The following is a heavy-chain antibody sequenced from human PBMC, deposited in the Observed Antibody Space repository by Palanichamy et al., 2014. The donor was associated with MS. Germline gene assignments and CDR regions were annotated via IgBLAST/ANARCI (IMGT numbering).Heavy chain of an antibody. CDR3: ARDFGPREYSVYGQD. J-gene: IGHJ4*02. D-gene: IGHD5/OR15-5a*01. CDR1: GFTVSRNY. CDR2: IYSGGTT. V-gene: IGHV3-53*01. Sequence: EVQLVESGGGLIQPGGSLRLSCAASGFTVSRNYMSWVRQAPGKGLECVSVIYSGGTTYYADSVKGRFTISRDNSKNTLYLQMNSLRADDTGVYYCARDFGPREYSVYGQDWGQGTLVTVSS.